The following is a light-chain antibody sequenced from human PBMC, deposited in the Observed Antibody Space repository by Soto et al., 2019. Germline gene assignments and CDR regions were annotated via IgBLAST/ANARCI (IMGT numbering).Light chain of an antibody. J-gene: IGLJ3*02. CDR3: CSYAGSSTWV. CDR2: EGI. Sequence: QSALTQPASVSGSPGQSITISCTGASSDIGTYNLVSWYQQHPGKAPKLMIYEGIKRPSGLSNRFSGSRSGNTASLAISGLQAEDEADYYCCSYAGSSTWVFGGGTKLTVL. CDR1: SSDIGTYNL. V-gene: IGLV2-23*01.